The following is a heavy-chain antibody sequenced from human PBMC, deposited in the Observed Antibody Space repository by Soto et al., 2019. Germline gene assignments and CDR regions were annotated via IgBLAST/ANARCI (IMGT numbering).Heavy chain of an antibody. J-gene: IGHJ6*02. CDR1: GYSFTSYW. Sequence: PGESLKISCKGSGYSFTSYWISWVRQMPGKGLEWMGRIDPSDSYTNYSPSFQGHVTISADKSISTAYLQWSSLKASDTAMYYCATVVPPSWDVWGPGTTVTVSS. D-gene: IGHD2-2*01. CDR3: ATVVPPSWDV. V-gene: IGHV5-10-1*01. CDR2: IDPSDSYT.